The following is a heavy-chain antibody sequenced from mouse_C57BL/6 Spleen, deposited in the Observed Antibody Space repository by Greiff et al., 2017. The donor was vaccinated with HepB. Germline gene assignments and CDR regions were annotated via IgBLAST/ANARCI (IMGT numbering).Heavy chain of an antibody. CDR1: GYSITSGYY. J-gene: IGHJ2*01. CDR2: ISYDGSN. V-gene: IGHV3-6*01. Sequence: DVQLQESGPGLVKPSQSLSLTCSVTGYSITSGYYWNWIRQFPGNKLEWMGYISYDGSNNYNPSLKNRISITRDTSKNQFFLKLNSVTTEDTATYYCAREPYNWGQGTTLTVSS. D-gene: IGHD2-12*01. CDR3: AREPYN.